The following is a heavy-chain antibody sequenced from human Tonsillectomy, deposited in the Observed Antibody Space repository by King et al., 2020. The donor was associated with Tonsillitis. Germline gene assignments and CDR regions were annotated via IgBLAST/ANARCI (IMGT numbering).Heavy chain of an antibody. CDR2: ICANGVYI. CDR3: ARGDLDSSGYFLDY. J-gene: IGHJ4*02. D-gene: IGHD3-22*01. Sequence: VQLVESGGGLVRPGGSLRLSCAASGFTLSSHTMNWVRRAPGKGLEWVSSICANGVYIYYAASIKARFTISRNTPKNSLFLQMNRLRAEDTAVYYCARGDLDSSGYFLDYWGQGTLVTVSS. V-gene: IGHV3-21*01. CDR1: GFTLSSHT.